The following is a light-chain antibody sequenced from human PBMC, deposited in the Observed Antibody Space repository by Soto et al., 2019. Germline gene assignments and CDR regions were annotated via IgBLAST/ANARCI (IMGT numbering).Light chain of an antibody. CDR2: DAS. Sequence: ESVLTQSLATLSLYQGERATLSCRASQSVSSYLAWYQRKPGQAPRLLIYDASNRATGIPARFSGSGSGTDFTLTISSLEPEDFAVYYCQQRSNWPPITFGQGTRLEIK. CDR3: QQRSNWPPIT. V-gene: IGKV3-11*01. CDR1: QSVSSY. J-gene: IGKJ5*01.